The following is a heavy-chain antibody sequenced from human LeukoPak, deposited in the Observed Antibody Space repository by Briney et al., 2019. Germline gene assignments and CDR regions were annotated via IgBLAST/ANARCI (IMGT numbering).Heavy chain of an antibody. CDR2: IYYSGST. CDR1: GGSISSYY. CDR3: ARARPLDILTGYLGAFDI. J-gene: IGHJ3*02. V-gene: IGHV4-59*01. D-gene: IGHD3-9*01. Sequence: PSETLSLTCSVSGGSISSYYWSWIRQPPGKGLEWIGYIYYSGSTNYNPSLKSRVTISVDTSKNQFSLKLSSVTAADTAVYYCARARPLDILTGYLGAFDIWGQGTMVTVSS.